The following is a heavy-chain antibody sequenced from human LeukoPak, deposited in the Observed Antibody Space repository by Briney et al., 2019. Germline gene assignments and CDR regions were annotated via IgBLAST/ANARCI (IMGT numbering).Heavy chain of an antibody. CDR2: IRSSSSAI. V-gene: IGHV3-48*01. CDR1: GFTFRKYN. J-gene: IGHJ4*02. CDR3: ASSEGRSGCNY. D-gene: IGHD6-19*01. Sequence: GGSLRLSCVASGFTFRKYNMHWVRQAPGKGLEWISYIRSSSSAIYYADSVKGRFTISRDNSKNTLYLQMNSLRAEDTAVYYCASSEGRSGCNYWGQGTLVTVSS.